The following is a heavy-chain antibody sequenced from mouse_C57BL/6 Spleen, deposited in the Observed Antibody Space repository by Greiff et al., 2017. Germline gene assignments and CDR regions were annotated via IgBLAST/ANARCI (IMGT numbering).Heavy chain of an antibody. CDR3: ARHYGSSYVGAMDY. V-gene: IGHV5-17*01. CDR1: GFTFSDYG. D-gene: IGHD1-1*01. Sequence: EVNLVESGGGLVKPGGSLKLSCAASGFTFSDYGMHWVRQAPEKGLEWVAYISSGSSTIYYADTVKGRFTISRDNAKNTLFLQMTSLRSEDTAMYYCARHYGSSYVGAMDYWGQGTSVTVSS. J-gene: IGHJ4*01. CDR2: ISSGSSTI.